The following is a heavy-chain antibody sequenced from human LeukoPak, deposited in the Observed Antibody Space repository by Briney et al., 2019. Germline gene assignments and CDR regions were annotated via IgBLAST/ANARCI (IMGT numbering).Heavy chain of an antibody. D-gene: IGHD2-21*02. CDR1: GRPVSISSDY. CDR3: ARSIDLASSDCGAWFDP. CDR2: IYYSWST. J-gene: IGHJ5*02. V-gene: IGHV4-39*01. Sequence: SETLSLTCIVSGRPVSISSDYWGWIRQPRGKVVDWFVSIYYSWSTYYNPSLKSRVTISVATSKNQFSLKLSSVTAGDTAVYYCARSIDLASSDCGAWFDPWGRGTLVTVSS.